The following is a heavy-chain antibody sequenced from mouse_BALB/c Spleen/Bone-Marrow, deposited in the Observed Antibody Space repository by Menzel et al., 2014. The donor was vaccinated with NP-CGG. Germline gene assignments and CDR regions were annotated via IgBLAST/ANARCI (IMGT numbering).Heavy chain of an antibody. D-gene: IGHD1-1*01. Sequence: QVQLQQSGAELVKPGASVKLSCKASGYTFXSYWMHWVKRRPGQGLEWIGEINPSNGRTNYNEKFKSKATLTVDKSSSTAYMQLSSLTSEDSAVYYCARRTTTVVATDYWGQGTTLTVSS. V-gene: IGHV1S81*02. CDR3: ARRTTTVVATDY. J-gene: IGHJ2*01. CDR2: INPSNGRT. CDR1: GYTFXSYW.